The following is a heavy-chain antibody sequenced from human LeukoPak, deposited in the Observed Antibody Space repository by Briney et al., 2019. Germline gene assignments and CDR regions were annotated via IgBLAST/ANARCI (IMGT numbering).Heavy chain of an antibody. CDR1: GGSSSSGDYY. Sequence: SETLSLTCTVSGGSSSSGDYYWSWIRQPPGKGLEWIGYIYYSGSTYYNPSLKSRGTISVDTSKNQFSLKLSSVTAADTAVYYCARHGAGSYSQTSFDYWGQGTLVTVSS. CDR2: IYYSGST. V-gene: IGHV4-30-4*01. J-gene: IGHJ4*02. D-gene: IGHD3-10*01. CDR3: ARHGAGSYSQTSFDY.